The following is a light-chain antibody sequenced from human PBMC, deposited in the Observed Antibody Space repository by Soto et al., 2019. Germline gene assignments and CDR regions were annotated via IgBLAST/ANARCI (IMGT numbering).Light chain of an antibody. CDR3: CAYAGINTVI. CDR2: EVS. CDR1: SSDVGGYNY. J-gene: IGLJ2*01. Sequence: QSALTQPASVSGSPGQSIIISCTGTSSDVGGYNYVSWYQHHPGKAPKLMIYEVSNRPSGVSNRFSGSKSGNTASLTVSGLQAEDEADYYCCAYAGINTVIFGGGTKLTVL. V-gene: IGLV2-14*01.